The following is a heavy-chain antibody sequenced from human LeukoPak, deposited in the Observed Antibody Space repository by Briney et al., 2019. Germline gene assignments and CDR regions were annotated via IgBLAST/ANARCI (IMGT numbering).Heavy chain of an antibody. CDR2: IRYDGSNK. D-gene: IGHD6-13*01. CDR3: AKELGWIIAAAGTRYFDY. J-gene: IGHJ4*02. CDR1: GFTFSSYG. Sequence: PGGSLRLSCAASGFTFSSYGMHWVRQAPGKGLEWVAFIRYDGSNKYYADSVKGRFTISRDNSKNTLYLQMNSLRAEDTAVYYCAKELGWIIAAAGTRYFDYWGQGTLVTVSS. V-gene: IGHV3-30*02.